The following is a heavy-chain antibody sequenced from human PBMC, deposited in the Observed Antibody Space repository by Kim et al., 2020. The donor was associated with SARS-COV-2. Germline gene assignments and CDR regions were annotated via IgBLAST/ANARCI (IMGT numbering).Heavy chain of an antibody. J-gene: IGHJ5*02. CDR3: ASTMVRGVTWFDP. V-gene: IGHV1-24*01. Sequence: YAKKFQGRVTMTEDTSTDTAYMELSSLRSEDTAVYYCASTMVRGVTWFDPWGQGTLVTVSS. D-gene: IGHD3-10*01.